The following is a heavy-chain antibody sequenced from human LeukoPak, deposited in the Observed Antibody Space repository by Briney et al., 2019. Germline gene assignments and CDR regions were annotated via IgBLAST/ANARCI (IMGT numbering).Heavy chain of an antibody. V-gene: IGHV3-30*04. D-gene: IGHD6-13*01. CDR1: GFTFSSYA. J-gene: IGHJ5*02. CDR2: ISYDGSNK. CDR3: ARARIATAGWFDP. Sequence: GGSLRLSCAASGFTFSSYAMHWVRQAPGKGLEWVAVISYDGSNKYYADSVKGRFTISRDNSKNTLYLQMNSLRAEDTAVYCCARARIATAGWFDPWGQGTLVTVSS.